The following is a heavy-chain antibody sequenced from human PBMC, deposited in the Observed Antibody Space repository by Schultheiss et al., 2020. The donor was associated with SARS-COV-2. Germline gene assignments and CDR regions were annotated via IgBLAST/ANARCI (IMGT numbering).Heavy chain of an antibody. V-gene: IGHV3-43D*04. CDR3: AREKGYCSGGSCWGNFDY. Sequence: GESLKISCAASGFTFSSYEMNWVRQAPGKGLEWVSLISWDGGSTFYADSVKGRFTISRDNSRDSLYLQMNSLRAEDTALYFCAREKGYCSGGSCWGNFDYWGQGTLVTVSS. CDR1: GFTFSSYE. J-gene: IGHJ4*02. CDR2: ISWDGGST. D-gene: IGHD2-15*01.